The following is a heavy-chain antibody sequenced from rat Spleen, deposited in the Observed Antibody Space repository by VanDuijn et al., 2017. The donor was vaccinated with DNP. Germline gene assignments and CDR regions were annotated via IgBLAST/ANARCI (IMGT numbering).Heavy chain of an antibody. CDR2: IYTGSGGT. Sequence: QVQLQQSGAELAKPGSSVMISSRASGYPFTTYYIGGIKQTTRQGLEYIGYIYTGSGGTNYNEKFKGKATLTVDTSSSTAFMQLSSLTPDDSAVYYCARRRLPYWYFDFWGPGTMVTVSS. J-gene: IGHJ1*01. CDR3: ARRRLPYWYFDF. D-gene: IGHD1-4*01. CDR1: GYPFTTYY. V-gene: IGHV1-43*01.